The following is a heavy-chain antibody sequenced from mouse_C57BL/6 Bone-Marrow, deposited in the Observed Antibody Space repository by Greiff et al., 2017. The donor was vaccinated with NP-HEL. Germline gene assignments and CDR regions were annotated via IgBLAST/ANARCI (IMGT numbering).Heavy chain of an antibody. D-gene: IGHD1-1*01. V-gene: IGHV1-69*01. CDR2: IDPSDSYP. J-gene: IGHJ1*03. CDR3: ARWDYYGSSYVGWYFDV. Sequence: QVQLQQPGAELVMPGASVKLSCKASGYTFTSYWMHWVKQRPGQGLEWIGEIDPSDSYPNYNQKFKGKSTLTVDTSSSTAYMQLSSLTSEDSAVYYCARWDYYGSSYVGWYFDVWGTGTTVTVSS. CDR1: GYTFTSYW.